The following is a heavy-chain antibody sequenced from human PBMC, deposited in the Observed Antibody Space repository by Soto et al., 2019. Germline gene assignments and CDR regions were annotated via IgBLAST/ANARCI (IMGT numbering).Heavy chain of an antibody. CDR2: ISYDGSNK. Sequence: QVQLVESGGGVVQPGRSLRLSCAASGFTFSSYAMHWVRQAPGKGLEWVEVISYDGSNKYYADSVKGRFTISRDNSKNTLYLQMNSLRAEDTAVYYCARGPRGVITPLVDWGQGTLVTVSS. V-gene: IGHV3-30-3*01. CDR1: GFTFSSYA. CDR3: ARGPRGVITPLVD. D-gene: IGHD3-10*01. J-gene: IGHJ4*02.